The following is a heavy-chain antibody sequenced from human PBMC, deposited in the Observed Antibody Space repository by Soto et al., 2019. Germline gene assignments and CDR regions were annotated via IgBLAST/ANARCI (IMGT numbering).Heavy chain of an antibody. J-gene: IGHJ5*02. CDR1: GGSISSYY. V-gene: IGHV4-59*01. CDR3: ASSAYLNWFDP. Sequence: SEILSLTCTVSGGSISSYYWSWIRQPPGKGLEWIGYIYYNGNTNYNPSLKSRVTISVDTSKNQFSLKLSSVTAEDTAVYYCASSAYLNWFDPWGQGTLVTVSS. D-gene: IGHD2-8*01. CDR2: IYYNGNT.